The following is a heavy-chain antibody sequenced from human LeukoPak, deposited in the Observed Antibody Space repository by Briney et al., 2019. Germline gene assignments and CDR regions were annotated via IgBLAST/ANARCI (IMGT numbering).Heavy chain of an antibody. CDR1: GFIFNKYR. V-gene: IGHV3-74*01. Sequence: GGSLRLSCAASGFIFNKYRMPWVRQAPGKGLVWVSRIDSDGSSRNYADSVKGRFSISRDNAKNTLYLQMNSLRAEDTAVYYCASASSHRIAAGGDYWGQGILVTVSS. CDR3: ASASSHRIAAGGDY. D-gene: IGHD6-13*01. J-gene: IGHJ4*02. CDR2: IDSDGSSR.